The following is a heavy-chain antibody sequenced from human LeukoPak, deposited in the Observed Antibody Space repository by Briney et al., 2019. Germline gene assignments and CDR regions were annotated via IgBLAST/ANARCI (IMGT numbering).Heavy chain of an antibody. D-gene: IGHD6-19*01. CDR1: GFTFSSSS. J-gene: IGHJ4*02. V-gene: IGHV3-23*01. Sequence: GGSLRLSCAASGFTFSSSSMSWVRQAPGKGLEWVSVISGSGGSTDYADSGKGRFTITRDNSKNTLYLQMNSLRAEDTAVYYCAKGSGWYVWGEGTLVTVSS. CDR3: AKGSGWYV. CDR2: ISGSGGST.